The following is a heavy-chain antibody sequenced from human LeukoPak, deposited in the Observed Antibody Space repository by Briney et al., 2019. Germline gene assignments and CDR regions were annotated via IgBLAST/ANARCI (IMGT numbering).Heavy chain of an antibody. J-gene: IGHJ4*02. CDR1: GFTFDDYA. CDR2: ISWNSGSI. Sequence: PGGSLRLSCAASGFTFDDYAMHWVRHAPGKGLEWVSGISWNSGSIGYADSVKGRFTISRDNAKNSLYLQMNSLRAEDTALYYCAKDIHSSGYYYYFDYWGQGTLVTVSS. D-gene: IGHD3-22*01. CDR3: AKDIHSSGYYYYFDY. V-gene: IGHV3-9*01.